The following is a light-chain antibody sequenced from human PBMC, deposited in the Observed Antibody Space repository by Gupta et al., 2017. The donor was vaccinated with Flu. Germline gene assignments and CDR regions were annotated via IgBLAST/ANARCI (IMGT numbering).Light chain of an antibody. CDR1: QSGVKR. CDR2: SAS. V-gene: IGKV1-39*01. J-gene: IGKJ4*01. Sequence: IYGRSSQSGVKRLNWYQHKPGKAPTLLMSSASTLHTGVPSRFTCSGSPTGFTVTVNNLQPEDFATYFCQQSYTSPLTFGGGT. CDR3: QQSYTSPLT.